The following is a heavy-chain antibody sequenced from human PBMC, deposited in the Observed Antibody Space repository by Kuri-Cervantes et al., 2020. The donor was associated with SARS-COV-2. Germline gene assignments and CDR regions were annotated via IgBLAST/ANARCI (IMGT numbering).Heavy chain of an antibody. Sequence: SQTLSLTCAVYGGSFSGYYWSWIRQPPGKGLEWIGEINHSGSTNYSPSFQGHVTISADKSISTAYLQWSSLKASDTAMYYCARRPDSSGYNYYYYYGMDVWGQGTTVTVSS. V-gene: IGHV4-34*01. CDR2: INHSGST. D-gene: IGHD3-22*01. J-gene: IGHJ6*02. CDR3: ARRPDSSGYNYYYYYGMDV. CDR1: GGSFSGYY.